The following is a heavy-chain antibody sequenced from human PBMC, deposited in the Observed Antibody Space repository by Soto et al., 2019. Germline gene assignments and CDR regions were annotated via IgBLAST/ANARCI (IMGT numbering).Heavy chain of an antibody. CDR1: GFTLSSYE. Sequence: GSLRLSCAASGFTLSSYEMIWVRQAPGKGLEWVSYISSSGSTIYYADSVKGRFTISRDNAKNSLYLQMNSLRAEDTAVYNCARVSQSFIEYFQYWGKGTLVTVSS. V-gene: IGHV3-48*03. CDR3: ARVSQSFIEYFQY. D-gene: IGHD3-16*02. J-gene: IGHJ1*01. CDR2: ISSSGSTI.